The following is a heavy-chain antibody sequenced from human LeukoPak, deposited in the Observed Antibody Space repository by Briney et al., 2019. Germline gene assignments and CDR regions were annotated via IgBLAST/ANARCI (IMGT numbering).Heavy chain of an antibody. D-gene: IGHD2-2*01. J-gene: IGHJ6*02. CDR3: ARDAYCSSTSCYYYYGMDV. V-gene: IGHV4-4*02. CDR1: GGSISSSNW. Sequence: SGTLSLTCAVSGGSISSSNWWRWVRQPPGKGLEWIGEIYHSGSTNYNPSLKSRVTISVDKSKNQFSLKLSSVTAADTAVYYCARDAYCSSTSCYYYYGMDVWGQGTTVTVSS. CDR2: IYHSGST.